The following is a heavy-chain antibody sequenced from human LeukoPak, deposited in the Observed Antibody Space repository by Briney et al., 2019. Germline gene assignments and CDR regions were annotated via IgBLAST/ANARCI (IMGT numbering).Heavy chain of an antibody. CDR1: GFTFSGYG. V-gene: IGHV3-30*18. Sequence: RRSLRLSCAASGFTFSGYGMNSVREAPGKGLEWVAVISYDGSNKYYADSVKGRFTISRDNSKNTLYLQMNSLRAEATAVYYCAKDFAPDSSGYFLGGGFDYWGQGTLVTVSA. CDR2: ISYDGSNK. CDR3: AKDFAPDSSGYFLGGGFDY. D-gene: IGHD3-22*01. J-gene: IGHJ4*02.